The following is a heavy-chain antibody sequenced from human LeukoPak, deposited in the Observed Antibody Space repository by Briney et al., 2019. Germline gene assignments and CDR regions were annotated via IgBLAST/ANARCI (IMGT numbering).Heavy chain of an antibody. D-gene: IGHD2-2*01. J-gene: IGHJ4*02. CDR3: ARDAPAVGYCSRTSCYPDY. CDR1: AFTFSSYS. V-gene: IGHV3-21*01. CDR2: ISSSSSYI. Sequence: AGSLRFSCAASAFTFSSYSMNWVRHAPGKGREWVSSISSSSSYIYYTYSVKGRFTISRDNAKNSVYLQMNSLRAEATAVYYCARDAPAVGYCSRTSCYPDYWGQGTLVTVSS.